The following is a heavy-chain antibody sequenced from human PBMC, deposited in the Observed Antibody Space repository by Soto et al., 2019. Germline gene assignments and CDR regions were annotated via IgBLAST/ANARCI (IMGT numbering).Heavy chain of an antibody. J-gene: IGHJ5*02. V-gene: IGHV4-38-2*01. D-gene: IGHD5-12*01. CDR2: IYHSGST. CDR3: AFAEMATTNPGWFDP. Sequence: QVQLQESGPGLVKPSETLSLTCAVSGYSISSGYYWGWIRQPPGKGLEWIGSIYHSGSTYYNPSLKSRVTISVDTSKNQFSLKLSSVTAADTAVYYCAFAEMATTNPGWFDPWGQGTLVTVSS. CDR1: GYSISSGYY.